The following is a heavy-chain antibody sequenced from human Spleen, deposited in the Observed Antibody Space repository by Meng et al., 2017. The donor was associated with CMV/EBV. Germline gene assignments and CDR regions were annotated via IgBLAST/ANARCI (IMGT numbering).Heavy chain of an antibody. J-gene: IGHJ4*02. CDR1: GFTFSSYA. V-gene: IGHV3-30-3*01. D-gene: IGHD3-3*02. CDR3: ARTGALRGYFDY. Sequence: GGSLRLSCAASGFTFSSYAMHWVRQAPGKGLEWVALISYDGSNKYYADSVKGRFTISRDNSKNTLYLQMNSLRAEDTAVYYCARTGALRGYFDYWGQGTLVTVSS. CDR2: ISYDGSNK.